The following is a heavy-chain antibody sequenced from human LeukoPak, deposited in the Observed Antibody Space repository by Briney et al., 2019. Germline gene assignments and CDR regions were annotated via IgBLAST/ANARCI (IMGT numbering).Heavy chain of an antibody. J-gene: IGHJ3*02. D-gene: IGHD1-26*01. Sequence: GGSLRLSRAASGFTVSSNYMSWVRQAPGKGLEWVSVIYSGGSTYYADSVKGRFTISRDNSKNTLYLQMNSLRAEDTAVYYCARGQRGSTVASPFDIWGQGTMVSVSS. CDR3: ARGQRGSTVASPFDI. CDR1: GFTVSSNY. CDR2: IYSGGST. V-gene: IGHV3-53*01.